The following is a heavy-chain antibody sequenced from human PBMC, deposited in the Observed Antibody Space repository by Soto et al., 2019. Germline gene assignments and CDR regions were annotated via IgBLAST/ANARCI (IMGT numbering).Heavy chain of an antibody. CDR3: GRGGTDSPMAPGY. Sequence: GGSLRLSCAASGFTFSSYWMHWVRQAPGKGLVWVSRINPDGSATNYADSVKGRFTISRDNAKNTLYLQMNSLRAEDTAVFYCGRGGTDSPMAPGYWGQGTLVTVSS. J-gene: IGHJ4*02. CDR2: INPDGSAT. D-gene: IGHD5-18*01. V-gene: IGHV3-74*01. CDR1: GFTFSSYW.